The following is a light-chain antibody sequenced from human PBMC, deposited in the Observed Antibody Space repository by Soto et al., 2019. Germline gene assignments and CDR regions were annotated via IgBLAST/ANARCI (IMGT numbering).Light chain of an antibody. CDR2: DVS. J-gene: IGLJ1*01. Sequence: QSALTQPASVSGSPGQSITISCTGTSSDVGTYNYVSWYQHRPGKAPKLMIYDVSYRPSGVSNRFSGSKSANTASLTISGLQAEDEADYYCSSYTSSSTLYVFGTGTKLTVL. V-gene: IGLV2-14*01. CDR3: SSYTSSSTLYV. CDR1: SSDVGTYNY.